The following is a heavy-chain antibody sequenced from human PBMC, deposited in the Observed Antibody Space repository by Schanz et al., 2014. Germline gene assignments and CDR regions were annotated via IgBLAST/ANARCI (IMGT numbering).Heavy chain of an antibody. V-gene: IGHV3-23*04. CDR2: ISGSGGST. D-gene: IGHD1-26*01. J-gene: IGHJ5*02. CDR3: AKELYSGSHYGWFDP. Sequence: VQLVESGGGVVQPGTSLRLSCAASGFTFSSYAMSWVRQAPGKGLEWVSAISGSGGSTYYADSVKGRFTISRDNSNHPLYLQMNSLRAEDTAVYYCAKELYSGSHYGWFDPWGQGTLVTVSS. CDR1: GFTFSSYA.